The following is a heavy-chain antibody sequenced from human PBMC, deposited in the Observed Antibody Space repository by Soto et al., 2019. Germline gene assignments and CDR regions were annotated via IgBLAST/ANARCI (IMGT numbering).Heavy chain of an antibody. J-gene: IGHJ4*02. Sequence: QVQLQESGPGLVKPSQTLSLTCTVSGGSISSGDYYWSWIRQPPVKGLEWIGYIYYSGSTYYIPSLKRRVTISVDTTKNQFSLTLSSVTAADTAVYYCARSPRGYSYGYRALDFDYWGQGTLVTVSS. V-gene: IGHV4-30-4*01. CDR1: GGSISSGDYY. D-gene: IGHD5-18*01. CDR3: ARSPRGYSYGYRALDFDY. CDR2: IYYSGST.